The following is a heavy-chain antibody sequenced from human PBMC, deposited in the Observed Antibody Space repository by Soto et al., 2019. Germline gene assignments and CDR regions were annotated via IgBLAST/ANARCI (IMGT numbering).Heavy chain of an antibody. J-gene: IGHJ6*02. D-gene: IGHD3-3*01. V-gene: IGHV1-2*02. CDR2: INPNSGGT. CDR1: GYTFTGYY. CDR3: ARRGMYYDFWSGYPTGYDMDV. Sequence: ASVKVSCKASGYTFTGYYMHWVRQAPGQGLEWMGWINPNSGGTNYAQKFQGRVTMTRDTSISTAYMELSRLRSDDTAVYYCARRGMYYDFWSGYPTGYDMDVWGQGTTVTVSS.